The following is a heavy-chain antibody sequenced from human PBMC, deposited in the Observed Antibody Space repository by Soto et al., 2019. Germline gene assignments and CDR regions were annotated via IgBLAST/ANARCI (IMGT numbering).Heavy chain of an antibody. V-gene: IGHV3-30-3*01. CDR3: AREGYCSSTSCYYYGMDV. J-gene: IGHJ6*02. D-gene: IGHD2-2*01. CDR2: ISYDGSNK. Sequence: PGGSLRLSCAASGFTFSSYAMHWVRQAPGKGLEWVAVISYDGSNKYYADSVKGRFTISRDNSKNTLYLQMNSLRAEDTAVYYCAREGYCSSTSCYYYGMDVWGQGTTVTVSS. CDR1: GFTFSSYA.